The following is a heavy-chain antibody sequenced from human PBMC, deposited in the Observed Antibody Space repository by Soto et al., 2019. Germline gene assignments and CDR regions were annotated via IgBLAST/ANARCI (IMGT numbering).Heavy chain of an antibody. CDR2: ISAYNGNT. Sequence: ASVKVSCKASGYTFTSYGISWVRQAPGQGLEWMGWISAYNGNTNYAQKLQGRVTMTTDTSTSTAYMELRSLRSEDTAVYYCARDFRGGSGSYYNERSGWFDPWGQGTLVTVSA. D-gene: IGHD3-10*01. CDR3: ARDFRGGSGSYYNERSGWFDP. V-gene: IGHV1-18*01. CDR1: GYTFTSYG. J-gene: IGHJ5*02.